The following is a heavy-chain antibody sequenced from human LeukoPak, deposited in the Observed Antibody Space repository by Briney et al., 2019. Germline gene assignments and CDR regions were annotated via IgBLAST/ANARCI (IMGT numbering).Heavy chain of an antibody. CDR1: GVTFSSHA. J-gene: IGHJ4*02. D-gene: IGHD3-22*01. CDR2: IIPIFGTA. CDR3: ARAETMIGGYFDY. Sequence: ASVKLSCTASGVTFSSHAISWVRQAPGQGLEWMGGIIPIFGTANYAQMFQGRVTITADESTSTAYMELSSLRSEDTAVYYCARAETMIGGYFDYWGQGTLVTVSS. V-gene: IGHV1-69*13.